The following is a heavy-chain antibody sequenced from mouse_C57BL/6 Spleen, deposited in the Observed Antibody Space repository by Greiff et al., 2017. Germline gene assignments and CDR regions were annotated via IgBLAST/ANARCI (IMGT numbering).Heavy chain of an antibody. CDR3: ARQGLRRDYFDY. D-gene: IGHD2-4*01. J-gene: IGHJ2*01. Sequence: EVKLVESGGDLVKPGGSLKLSCAASGFTFSSYGMSWVRQTPDKRLEWVATISSGGSYTYYPDSVKGRFTISRDNAKNTLYLQMSSLKSEDTAMYYCARQGLRRDYFDYWGQGTTLTVSS. CDR2: ISSGGSYT. CDR1: GFTFSSYG. V-gene: IGHV5-6*01.